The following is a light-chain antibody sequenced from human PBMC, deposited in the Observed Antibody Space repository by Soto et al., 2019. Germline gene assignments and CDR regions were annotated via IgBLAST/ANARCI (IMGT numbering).Light chain of an antibody. CDR1: QSISNY. CDR3: QQSMSNLGT. V-gene: IGKV1-39*01. J-gene: IGKJ3*01. Sequence: DIQMTQSPSSLSASIGERVTITCRASQSISNYLNWFQQKPGEAPKLLIYAASSLPSGVPSRFSGSGSGTDFPLTISSLQREDFATYYCQQSMSNLGTFGPGTKVDIK. CDR2: AAS.